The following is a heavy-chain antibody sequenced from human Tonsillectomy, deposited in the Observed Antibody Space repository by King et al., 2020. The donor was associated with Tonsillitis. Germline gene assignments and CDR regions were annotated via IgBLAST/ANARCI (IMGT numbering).Heavy chain of an antibody. J-gene: IGHJ6*02. V-gene: IGHV3-7*01. CDR2: IKQDGSAK. CDR3: ARDRGTAIPYDFYGLDV. D-gene: IGHD5-18*01. CDR1: GFSFTTYW. Sequence: VQLVESGGGLVQPGGSLRLSCAASGFSFTTYWMSWVRQAPGKGPEWVANIKQDGSAKYYVDSVKGRFTISRDNAKNSLYLQMNSLRAEDTAVYYCARDRGTAIPYDFYGLDVWGQGTTVTVPS.